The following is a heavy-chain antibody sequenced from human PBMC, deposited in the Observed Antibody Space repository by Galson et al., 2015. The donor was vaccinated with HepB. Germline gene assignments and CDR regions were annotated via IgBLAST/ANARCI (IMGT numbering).Heavy chain of an antibody. CDR1: GYTFTSYD. CDR3: ARDLTGVQIAMVWPDYYGMDV. Sequence: SVKVSCKASGYTFTSYDINWVRQATGQGLEWMGWMNPNSGNTGYAQKFQGRVTMTRNTSISTAYMELSSLRSDDTAVYYCARDLTGVQIAMVWPDYYGMDVWGQGTTVAISS. J-gene: IGHJ6*02. CDR2: MNPNSGNT. V-gene: IGHV1-8*01. D-gene: IGHD5-18*01.